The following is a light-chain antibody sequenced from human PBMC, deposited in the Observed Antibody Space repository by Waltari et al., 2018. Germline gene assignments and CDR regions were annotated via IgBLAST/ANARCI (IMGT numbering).Light chain of an antibody. CDR3: QQYGTPQGYI. J-gene: IGKJ2*01. CDR1: QRVSSNY. Sequence: EIVLTQSPGTLSLSPGETATLSCRANQRVSSNYFAWYLKKAGQSPRLLIYGASHRASGVPDRFSGRVSGAEFTLTISRLDPEDFAVYYCQQYGTPQGYIFGQGTKVDI. CDR2: GAS. V-gene: IGKV3-20*01.